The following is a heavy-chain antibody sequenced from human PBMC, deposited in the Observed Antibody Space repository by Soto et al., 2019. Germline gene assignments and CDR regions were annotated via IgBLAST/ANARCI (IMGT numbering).Heavy chain of an antibody. V-gene: IGHV3-9*01. D-gene: IGHD3-3*01. J-gene: IGHJ4*01. Sequence: EVQLVESGGGLVQPGRSLRLSCATSGFTFDDYAMHWVRQAPGRGLEWVSGISWNSGTISYADSVKGRFTISRDNAKNSLYLQMNSLRAEDTAIYYCVRDRTLLVPTSIDYWGHGTLVTVSS. CDR1: GFTFDDYA. CDR3: VRDRTLLVPTSIDY. CDR2: ISWNSGTI.